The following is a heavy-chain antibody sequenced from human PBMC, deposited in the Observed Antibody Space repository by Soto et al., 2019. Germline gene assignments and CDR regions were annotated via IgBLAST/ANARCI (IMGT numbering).Heavy chain of an antibody. CDR2: IYYSGST. J-gene: IGHJ4*02. Sequence: SETLSLTCTVSGGSISSSSYYWGWIRQPPGKGLEWIGSIYYSGSTYYNPSLKSRVTISVDTSKNQFSLKLSSVTAADTAVYYCARYFYDSSGYSFDYWGQGTLVTVSS. CDR1: GGSISSSSYY. D-gene: IGHD3-22*01. CDR3: ARYFYDSSGYSFDY. V-gene: IGHV4-39*01.